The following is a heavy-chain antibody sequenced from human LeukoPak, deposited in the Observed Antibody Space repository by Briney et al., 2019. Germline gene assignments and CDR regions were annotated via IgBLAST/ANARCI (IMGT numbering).Heavy chain of an antibody. J-gene: IGHJ3*01. CDR3: ARDRGSSGGFPL. CDR2: INSGGENV. Sequence: GGSLRLSXAASGFTFSSFEMYWVRQAPGKGLEWVSYINSGGENVHYADSVKGRFTISRDNAENSLYLEMNSLTVDDTAVYYCARDRGSSGGFPLWGQGTLVTVSS. CDR1: GFTFSSFE. V-gene: IGHV3-48*03. D-gene: IGHD1-26*01.